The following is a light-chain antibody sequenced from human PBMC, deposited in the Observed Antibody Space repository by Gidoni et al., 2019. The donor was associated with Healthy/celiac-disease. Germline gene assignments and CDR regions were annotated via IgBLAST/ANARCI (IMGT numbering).Light chain of an antibody. V-gene: IGKV1-13*02. CDR2: DAS. CDR3: QQFNSYPIT. J-gene: IGKJ5*01. Sequence: AIQLPQSPSSLSASVGDRVTITCRASQGISSALAWYQQKPGKAPKLLIYDASSLESGVPSRFSGRGSGTDFTLTISSLQPEDFATYYCQQFNSYPITFGQGTRLEIK. CDR1: QGISSA.